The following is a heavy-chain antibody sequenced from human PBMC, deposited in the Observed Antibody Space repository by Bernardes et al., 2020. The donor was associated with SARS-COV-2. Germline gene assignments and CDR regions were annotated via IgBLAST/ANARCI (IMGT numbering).Heavy chain of an antibody. CDR2: IYTSGST. D-gene: IGHD2-2*02. J-gene: IGHJ6*02. V-gene: IGHV4-4*07. Sequence: SETLSLTCTVSGGSISSYYWSWIRQPAGKGLEWIGRIYTSGSTNYNPSLKSRVTMSVDTSKNQFSLKLSSVTAADTAVYYCARDSGDIVVVPAAIYYYYYGMDVWGQGTTVTVSS. CDR1: GGSISSYY. CDR3: ARDSGDIVVVPAAIYYYYYGMDV.